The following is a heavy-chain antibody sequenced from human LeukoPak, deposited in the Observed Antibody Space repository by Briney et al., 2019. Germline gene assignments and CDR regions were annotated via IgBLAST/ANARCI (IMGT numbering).Heavy chain of an antibody. CDR3: ARDPSSVTLYFFDY. J-gene: IGHJ4*02. Sequence: SVKLSCNASGYTFRGNYIHWLRQAPGQGLEGMGWIDANNGDTKSAQKFQGRVTMSRDTSISTAYMDLSSLSPDDAAVYYCARDPSSVTLYFFDYWGQGTLVTVSS. D-gene: IGHD4-11*01. CDR1: GYTFRGNY. CDR2: IDANNGDT. V-gene: IGHV1-2*02.